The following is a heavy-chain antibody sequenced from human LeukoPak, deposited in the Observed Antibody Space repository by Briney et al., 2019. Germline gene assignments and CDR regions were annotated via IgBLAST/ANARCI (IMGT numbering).Heavy chain of an antibody. V-gene: IGHV3-53*05. Sequence: GGSLRLSCAASGFTVSSNYMSWVRQAPGKGLEWVSVIYSGGSTYYADSVKGRFTISRDNSKNTLYLQMNSLRAEDTAVYYCAKDDVYYYDSSGPAWGQGTLVTVSS. CDR3: AKDDVYYYDSSGPA. CDR1: GFTVSSNY. J-gene: IGHJ4*02. CDR2: IYSGGST. D-gene: IGHD3-22*01.